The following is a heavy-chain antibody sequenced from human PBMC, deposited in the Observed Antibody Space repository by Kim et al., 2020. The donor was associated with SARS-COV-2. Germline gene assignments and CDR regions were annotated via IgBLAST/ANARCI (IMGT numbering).Heavy chain of an antibody. J-gene: IGHJ4*02. CDR3: AKDLGSYYPRYFDY. Sequence: ADSVKGRFTISRDNSKNTLYLQMNSLRAEDTAVYYCAKDLGSYYPRYFDYWGQGTLVTVSS. D-gene: IGHD3-10*01. V-gene: IGHV3-30*02.